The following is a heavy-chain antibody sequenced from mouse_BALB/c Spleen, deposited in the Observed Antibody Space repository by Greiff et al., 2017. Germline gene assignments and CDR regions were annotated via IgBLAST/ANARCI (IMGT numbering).Heavy chain of an antibody. CDR2: IWGDGST. J-gene: IGHJ4*01. Sequence: QVQLKESGPGLVAPSQSLSITCTVSGFSLTGYGVNWVRQPPGKGLEWLGMIWGDGSTDYNSALKSRLSSSKDNSKSQVFLKMNSLQTDETARYYCARESIRRYYAMDYWGQGTSVTVSS. CDR3: ARESIRRYYAMDY. V-gene: IGHV2-6-7*01. CDR1: GFSLTGYG. D-gene: IGHD2-12*01.